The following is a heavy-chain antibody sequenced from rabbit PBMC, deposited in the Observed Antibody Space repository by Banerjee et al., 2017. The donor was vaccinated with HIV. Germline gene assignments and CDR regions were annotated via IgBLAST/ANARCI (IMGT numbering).Heavy chain of an antibody. D-gene: IGHD4-1*01. J-gene: IGHJ4*01. CDR1: GFSFSNKYV. CDR3: ARDLAGVIGWNFNL. CDR2: IYAGTSGDT. Sequence: QEQLEESGGDLVKPEGSLTLTCTASGFSFSNKYVMCWVRQAPGKGLEWIACIYAGTSGDTYYANWAKGRFTISKASSTTVTLQVPSLTAADTATYFCARDLAGVIGWNFNLWGPGTLVTVS. V-gene: IGHV1S45*01.